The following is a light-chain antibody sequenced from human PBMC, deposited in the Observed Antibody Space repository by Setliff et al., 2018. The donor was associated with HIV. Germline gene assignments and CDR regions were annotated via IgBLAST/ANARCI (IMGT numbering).Light chain of an antibody. CDR1: NSDIGTYDL. Sequence: QSVLAQPASVSGSPGQAITISCTGNNSDIGTYDLVSWYQQDPGKAPKLMIYGVNNRPSGVSNRFSGSKSGNTASLTISGLQAEDEADYYCSSFSTISTQIFGGGTKVTVL. J-gene: IGLJ1*01. CDR2: GVN. CDR3: SSFSTISTQI. V-gene: IGLV2-14*02.